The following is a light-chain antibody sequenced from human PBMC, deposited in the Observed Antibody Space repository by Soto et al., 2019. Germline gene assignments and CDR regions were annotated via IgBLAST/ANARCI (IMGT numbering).Light chain of an antibody. CDR1: QSISIW. V-gene: IGKV1-5*01. CDR2: DAS. CDR3: QHYNGYPYT. Sequence: DIQMTQSPSTLSASAGDRVTITCRASQSISIWMAWSQQRPGKAPRLLMYDASTLDSGVPSRFSGRGSGTECTLTISSLQPDDFATYYCQHYNGYPYTFGQGTKLEIK. J-gene: IGKJ2*01.